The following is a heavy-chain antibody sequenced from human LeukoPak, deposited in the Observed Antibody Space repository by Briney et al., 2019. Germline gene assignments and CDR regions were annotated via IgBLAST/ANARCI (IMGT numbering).Heavy chain of an antibody. CDR3: AREVAVSCYFDY. V-gene: IGHV4-59*01. D-gene: IGHD6-19*01. CDR1: GGSISSYY. Sequence: SETLSLTCIVSGGSISSYYWSWIRQPPGKGLEWIGYIYYSGSTTYNPSLKSRVTISLDTSKNQFSLKLSSVTAADAAVYYCAREVAVSCYFDYWGQGALVTVSS. J-gene: IGHJ4*02. CDR2: IYYSGST.